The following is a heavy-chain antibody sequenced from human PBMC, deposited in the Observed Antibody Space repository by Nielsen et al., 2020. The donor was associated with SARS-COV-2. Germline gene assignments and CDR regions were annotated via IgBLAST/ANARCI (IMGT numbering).Heavy chain of an antibody. CDR3: AREGDTYGVRNFDY. J-gene: IGHJ4*02. Sequence: GGSLRLSCAASGFLVSTKYINWVRQAPGKGLEWASVFYSGGTTLYADSVKGRFIISRDNSRNTLYLQMNSLRVEDTAMYYCAREGDTYGVRNFDYWGQGIMVTVSS. V-gene: IGHV3-53*01. CDR2: FYSGGTT. D-gene: IGHD5-18*01. CDR1: GFLVSTKY.